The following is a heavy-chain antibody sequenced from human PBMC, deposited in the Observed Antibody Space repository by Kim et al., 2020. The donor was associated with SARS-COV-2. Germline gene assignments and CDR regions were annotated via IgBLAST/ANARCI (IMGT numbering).Heavy chain of an antibody. CDR1: GFTFSSYG. J-gene: IGHJ4*02. CDR2: IWYDGSNK. D-gene: IGHD3-22*01. CDR3: ARGDYYDSSGYYDY. V-gene: IGHV3-33*01. Sequence: GGSLRLSCAASGFTFSSYGMHWVRQAPGKGLEWVAVIWYDGSNKYYADSVKGRFTISRDNSKNTLYLQMNSLRAEDTAVYYCARGDYYDSSGYYDYWGQGTLVTVSS.